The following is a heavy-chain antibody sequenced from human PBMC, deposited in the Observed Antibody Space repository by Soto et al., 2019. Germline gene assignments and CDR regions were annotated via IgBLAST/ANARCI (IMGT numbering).Heavy chain of an antibody. V-gene: IGHV1-69*01. CDR2: TTPVLGTT. CDR1: GGAFSSFD. D-gene: IGHD3-3*01. CDR3: GRARAERERSYYFWGGSFDS. J-gene: IGHJ5*01. Sequence: QVQLVQSGAEVKKPGSSVKVSCKASGGAFSSFDISWVRQAPGLGLEWMGRTTPVLGTTSYAQKFQGRITITADASTRTAHMEVYSLRPDDTAIYYCGRARAERERSYYFWGGSFDSWGQGTRDTFSS.